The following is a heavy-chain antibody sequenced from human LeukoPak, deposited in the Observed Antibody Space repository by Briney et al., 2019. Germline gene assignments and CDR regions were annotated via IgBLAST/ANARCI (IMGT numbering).Heavy chain of an antibody. Sequence: SGTLTLTCAVSGYSISSGYYWGWIRQPPGKGLEWIGCIYLGGNTYYNPSLKSRVTILIDTSRNHFSLKLNSVSAADTAVYSWARVAVASVGLNWFDPRGQGALVTVSS. V-gene: IGHV4-38-2*01. CDR1: GYSISSGYY. D-gene: IGHD6-19*01. CDR2: IYLGGNT. J-gene: IGHJ5*02. CDR3: ARVAVASVGLNWFDP.